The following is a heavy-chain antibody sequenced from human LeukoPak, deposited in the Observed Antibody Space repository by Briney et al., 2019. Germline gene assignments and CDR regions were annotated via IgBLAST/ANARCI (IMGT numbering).Heavy chain of an antibody. Sequence: ASVKVSCKASGYTLTGYYMHWVRQAPGQGLEWMGWINPNSGGTNYAQKFQGRVTMTRDTSISTAYMELSRLRSDDTAVYYCARESPAVWFGELFEDYWGQGTLVTVSS. V-gene: IGHV1-2*02. D-gene: IGHD3-10*01. CDR3: ARESPAVWFGELFEDY. CDR2: INPNSGGT. J-gene: IGHJ4*02. CDR1: GYTLTGYY.